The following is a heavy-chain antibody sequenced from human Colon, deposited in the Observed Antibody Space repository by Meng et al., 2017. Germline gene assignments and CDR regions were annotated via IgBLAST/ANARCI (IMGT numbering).Heavy chain of an antibody. V-gene: IGHV4-34*01. CDR1: GGSFSDYY. D-gene: IGHD5-18*01. Sequence: HQGGAGPLKPSETLSLTCAVYGGSFSDYYWSWVRQPPGKGMEWIGEIHPTGSTSCNQSLKSRVRISVDTSKNQFSLKVSSVTAADTAMYYCARGMDKAKTGYWGQRTLVTVSS. J-gene: IGHJ4*02. CDR3: ARGMDKAKTGY. CDR2: IHPTGST.